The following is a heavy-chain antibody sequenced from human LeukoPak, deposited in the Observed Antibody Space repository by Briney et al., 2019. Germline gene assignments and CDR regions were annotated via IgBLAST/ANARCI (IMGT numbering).Heavy chain of an antibody. CDR1: GGSFSGYY. J-gene: IGHJ3*02. Sequence: PSETLSLTCAVYGGSFSGYYWSWIRQPPGKGLEWIGEINHSGSTNYNPSLKSRVTVSVDTSKNQFSLKLSSVTAADTAVYYCARQNAGAFDIWGQGTMVTVS. CDR2: INHSGST. V-gene: IGHV4-34*01. CDR3: ARQNAGAFDI.